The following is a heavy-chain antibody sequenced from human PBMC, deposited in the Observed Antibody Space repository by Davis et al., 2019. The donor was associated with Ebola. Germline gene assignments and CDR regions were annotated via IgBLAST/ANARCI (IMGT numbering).Heavy chain of an antibody. J-gene: IGHJ4*02. V-gene: IGHV1-3*01. CDR2: INAGNGNT. CDR1: GYTFTSYA. CDR3: ARAGPAYCGGDCYIDY. D-gene: IGHD2-21*01. Sequence: ASVKVSCKASGYTFTSYAMHWVRQAPGQRLEWMGWINAGNGNTKYSQKFQGRVTITRDTSASTAYMELSSLRSEDTAVYYCARAGPAYCGGDCYIDYWGQGTLVTVSS.